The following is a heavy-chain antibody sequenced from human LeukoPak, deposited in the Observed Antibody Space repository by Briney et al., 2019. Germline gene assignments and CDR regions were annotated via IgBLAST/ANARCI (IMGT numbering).Heavy chain of an antibody. CDR3: ARLVAGSVFDY. Sequence: SETLSLTCTVSGGSISSGSYYWGWIRQPPGKGLEWIGSIYYSGSTYCNPSLKSRVTISVDTSKNQFSLKLSSVTAADTAVYYCARLVAGSVFDYWGQGTLVTVSS. CDR2: IYYSGST. CDR1: GGSISSGSYY. V-gene: IGHV4-39*01. D-gene: IGHD6-19*01. J-gene: IGHJ4*02.